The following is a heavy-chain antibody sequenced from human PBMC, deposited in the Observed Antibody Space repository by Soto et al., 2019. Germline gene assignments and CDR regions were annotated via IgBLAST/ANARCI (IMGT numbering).Heavy chain of an antibody. V-gene: IGHV4-34*01. CDR3: AIDKTTGLSDY. D-gene: IGHD1-7*01. Sequence: SETLSLTCAVYGGSFSGYYWTWIRQPPGTGLEWIGEINHSGSTNYNPSLKSRVTISVDTSKNQFSLKLTSVTAADTAVYYCAIDKTTGLSDYWGQGTLLTGFS. CDR2: INHSGST. J-gene: IGHJ4*02. CDR1: GGSFSGYY.